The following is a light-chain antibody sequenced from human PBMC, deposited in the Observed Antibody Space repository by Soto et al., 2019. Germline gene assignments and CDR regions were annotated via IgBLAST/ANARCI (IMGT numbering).Light chain of an antibody. V-gene: IGKV3-15*01. J-gene: IGKJ5*01. CDR3: QQYNNWPPIT. Sequence: EIVLTQSPGTLSLSPGERATLSCRASQSVSSKYLAWYQQKPGQAPRLLISDASTRATGIPARFSGSGSGTEFTLTISSLQSEDFAVYYCQQYNNWPPITFGQGTRLEIK. CDR2: DAS. CDR1: QSVSSKY.